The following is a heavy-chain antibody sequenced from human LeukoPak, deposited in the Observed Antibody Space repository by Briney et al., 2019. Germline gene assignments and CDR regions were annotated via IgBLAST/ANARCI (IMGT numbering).Heavy chain of an antibody. V-gene: IGHV3-21*01. D-gene: IGHD3-3*01. CDR1: GFTFGTYS. CDR3: ARDSTFWSGYYSFDY. CDR2: ISSSSSYI. J-gene: IGHJ4*02. Sequence: GGSLRLSCAASGFTFGTYSMNWVRQAPGKGLEWVSSISSSSSYIYYADSVKGRFTISRDNAKNSLYLQMNSLRAEDTAVYYCARDSTFWSGYYSFDYWGQGTLVTVSS.